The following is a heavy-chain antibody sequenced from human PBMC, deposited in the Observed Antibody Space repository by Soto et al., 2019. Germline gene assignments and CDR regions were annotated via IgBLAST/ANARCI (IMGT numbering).Heavy chain of an antibody. J-gene: IGHJ3*02. CDR2: ISGSGGST. V-gene: IGHV3-23*01. CDR3: ARDFRYNWNYDPELDAFDI. D-gene: IGHD1-7*01. CDR1: GFTFSSYA. Sequence: GGSLRLSCAASGFTFSSYAMIWVRQAPGKGLEWVSAISGSGGSTYYADSVKGRFTISRDNSKNTLYLQMNSLRAEDTAVYYCARDFRYNWNYDPELDAFDIWGQGTMVTVSS.